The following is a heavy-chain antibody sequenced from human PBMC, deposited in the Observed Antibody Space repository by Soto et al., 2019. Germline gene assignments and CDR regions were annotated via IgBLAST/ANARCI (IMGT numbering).Heavy chain of an antibody. Sequence: QVQLVQSGAEVKKPGASVKVSCKASEYTFTGYYMHWVRQAPGQGLEWMGWINFNSGGTNYAQKLQGRVTMTRDTSISTAYMELSSLRSDDMAVYYCARGRTTGVDYWGQGTLVTVSS. D-gene: IGHD3-10*01. CDR1: EYTFTGYY. CDR2: INFNSGGT. V-gene: IGHV1-2*02. J-gene: IGHJ4*02. CDR3: ARGRTTGVDY.